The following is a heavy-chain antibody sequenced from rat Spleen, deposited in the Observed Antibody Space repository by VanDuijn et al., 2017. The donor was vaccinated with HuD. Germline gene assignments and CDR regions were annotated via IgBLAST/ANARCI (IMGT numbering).Heavy chain of an antibody. J-gene: IGHJ2*01. V-gene: IGHV5-46*01. CDR3: KRGEGSYGY. CDR2: ICTSGGST. D-gene: IGHD1-3*01. Sequence: EVQLVESGGGLVQPGRSMKLSCAASGFTFSSFPMAWVRQAPTKGLEWVATICTSGGSTYYRDSVKGRFTISRDNAKSTLYLQMNSLRSEDTATYYCKRGEGSYGYWGQGVMVTVSS. CDR1: GFTFSSFP.